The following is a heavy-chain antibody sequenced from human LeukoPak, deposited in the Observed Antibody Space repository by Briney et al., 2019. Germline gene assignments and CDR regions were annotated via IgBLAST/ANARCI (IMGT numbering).Heavy chain of an antibody. Sequence: SETLSLTCAVYGGSFSGYYWSWIRQPPGKGLEWIGEINHSGSTNYNPSLKSRVTISIDTSKNQFSLKLSSVTAADTAVYYCARATIVVPYRAFDIWGQGTMVTVSS. CDR2: INHSGST. V-gene: IGHV4-34*01. D-gene: IGHD3-22*01. CDR1: GGSFSGYY. CDR3: ARATIVVPYRAFDI. J-gene: IGHJ3*02.